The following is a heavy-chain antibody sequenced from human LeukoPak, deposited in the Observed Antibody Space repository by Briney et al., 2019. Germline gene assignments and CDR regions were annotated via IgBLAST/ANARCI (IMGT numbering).Heavy chain of an antibody. CDR1: GGSSSGYY. CDR2: INHSGST. Sequence: PSETLSLTCAVYGGSSSGYYWSWIRQPPGKGLEWIGEINHSGSTNYNPSLKSRVTISVDTSKNQFSLKLSSVTAADTAVYYCARDRGDGYDYFWDYWGQGTLVTVSS. CDR3: ARDRGDGYDYFWDY. J-gene: IGHJ4*02. V-gene: IGHV4-34*01. D-gene: IGHD5-12*01.